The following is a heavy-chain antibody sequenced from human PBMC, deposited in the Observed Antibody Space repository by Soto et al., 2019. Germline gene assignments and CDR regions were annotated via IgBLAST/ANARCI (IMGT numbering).Heavy chain of an antibody. CDR3: ARGAVVGAVI. D-gene: IGHD2-15*01. CDR2: SSSSGNI. V-gene: IGHV3-11*01. Sequence: QVQLVESGGCSVRPGGSLRLSCAASGFTFSDYYMSWVRQAPGTGLEWLSYSSSSGNIDYADSVKGRFTISRDNTKKSLLLQMNSMIAEDTAFYHGARGAVVGAVIWGQGTLVTVSS. J-gene: IGHJ4*02. CDR1: GFTFSDYY.